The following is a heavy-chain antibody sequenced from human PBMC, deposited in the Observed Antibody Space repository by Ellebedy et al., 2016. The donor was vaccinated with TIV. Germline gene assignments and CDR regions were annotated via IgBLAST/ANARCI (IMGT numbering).Heavy chain of an antibody. CDR1: GYTFTSYA. J-gene: IGHJ4*02. D-gene: IGHD2-15*01. CDR3: ARDISGYCSGGSCYLTY. V-gene: IGHV1-69*04. CDR2: IIPILGIA. Sequence: SVKVSXXASGYTFTSYAISWVRQAPGQGLEWMGRIIPILGIANYAQKFQGRVTITADKSTSTAYMELSSLRSEDTAVYYCARDISGYCSGGSCYLTYWGQGTLVTVSS.